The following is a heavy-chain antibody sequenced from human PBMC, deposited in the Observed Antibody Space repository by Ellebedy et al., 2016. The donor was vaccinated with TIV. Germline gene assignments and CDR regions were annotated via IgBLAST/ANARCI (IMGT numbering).Heavy chain of an antibody. J-gene: IGHJ3*01. V-gene: IGHV5-51*01. CDR2: INPADSYS. CDR3: ARQFAEKDVSDV. CDR1: RYSFDNYW. D-gene: IGHD1-14*01. Sequence: KVSXKGSRYSFDNYWIGWVRQMPGKGLEWMGIINPADSYSIYSPSFEGQVTISIDKSIAIAYLQWSSLKASDTAMYYCARQFAEKDVSDVWGQGTMVTVSS.